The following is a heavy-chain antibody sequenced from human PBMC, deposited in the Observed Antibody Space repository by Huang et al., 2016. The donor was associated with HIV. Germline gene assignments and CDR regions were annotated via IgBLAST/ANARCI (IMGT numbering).Heavy chain of an antibody. CDR1: GGSFSGYY. J-gene: IGHJ4*02. Sequence: QVQLRQWGAGLVKPSETLSLTCAVYGGSFSGYYWTWIRQSPGKGLEWIGEINNIVQTNEQPSRKSRVTISKDTAKNQFSLQLTSGAAADTGVYFCAREKAADSAWYGVYYFDYWGEGALVTVTS. CDR3: AREKAADSAWYGVYYFDY. CDR2: INNIVQT. D-gene: IGHD6-19*01. V-gene: IGHV4-34*01.